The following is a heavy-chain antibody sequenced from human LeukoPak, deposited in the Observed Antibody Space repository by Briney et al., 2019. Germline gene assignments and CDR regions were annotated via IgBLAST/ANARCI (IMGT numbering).Heavy chain of an antibody. D-gene: IGHD3-10*01. CDR3: TTSGTPFEY. V-gene: IGHV3-15*01. CDR1: GFTFNKAW. J-gene: IGHJ4*02. Sequence: NAGGSLRLSCAASGFTFNKAWMSWVRLAPGKGLEWVGRIKNKGDGGTTDYAAPVKGRFTVSRDDSKSTLYLQMNSLKTEDTAVYYCTTSGTPFEYWGQGTLVTVSS. CDR2: IKNKGDGGTT.